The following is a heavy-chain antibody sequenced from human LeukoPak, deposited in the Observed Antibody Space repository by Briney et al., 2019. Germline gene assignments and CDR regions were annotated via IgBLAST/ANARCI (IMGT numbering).Heavy chain of an antibody. J-gene: IGHJ4*02. Sequence: GGSLRLSSAASGFTLSSFAMSWVRPAPGKGLEWVSAISVSGNKYHADSVKGRFTISRDSSKNTLYLQMISLRAEDTAVYYCASTQRGDYFDYWGQGTLVTVSS. CDR1: GFTLSSFA. V-gene: IGHV3-23*01. CDR2: ISVSGNK. D-gene: IGHD2-15*01. CDR3: ASTQRGDYFDY.